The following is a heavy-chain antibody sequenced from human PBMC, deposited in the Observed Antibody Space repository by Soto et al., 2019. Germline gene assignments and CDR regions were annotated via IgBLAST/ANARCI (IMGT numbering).Heavy chain of an antibody. J-gene: IGHJ6*02. V-gene: IGHV3-23*01. CDR2: ISGSGGNT. Sequence: EVQLLQSGGGLVQPGGSLRLSCAASGFTFKSFAMSWVRQAPGKGLEWVSGISGSGGNTYYADSVKGRFTISRDNSMNMLFVQMNSLRAEDTAVYYCARHGVGVSLSRGVIITSTSYYYYAMDVWGQGTTVPVSS. CDR1: GFTFKSFA. CDR3: ARHGVGVSLSRGVIITSTSYYYYAMDV. D-gene: IGHD3-10*01.